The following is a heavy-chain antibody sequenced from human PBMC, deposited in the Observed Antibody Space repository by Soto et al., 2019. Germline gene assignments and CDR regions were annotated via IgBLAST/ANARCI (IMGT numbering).Heavy chain of an antibody. V-gene: IGHV1-69*13. D-gene: IGHD3-22*01. CDR2: IIPIFGTA. CDR1: GRTFSRHA. J-gene: IGHJ4*02. CDR3: AGAWGYDSNGYYYAY. Sequence: SVKVSCKASGRTFSRHAISWVRQAPGQGLEWMGGIIPIFGTANHAQKFPGRVTIIADESTGTVYMELSSLRSEDTAIYYCAGAWGYDSNGYYYAYWRQVTRVT.